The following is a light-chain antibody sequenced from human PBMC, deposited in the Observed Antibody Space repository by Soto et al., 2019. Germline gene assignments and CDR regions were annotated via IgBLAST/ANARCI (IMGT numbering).Light chain of an antibody. J-gene: IGKJ5*01. CDR1: QDISTY. Sequence: IQMTQSPSYLYAYVGDRMTITCSLIQDISTYLIWYQQKAGKAPTLLIYEASNLQTGVPSRFSGTGSGTDFTLTINSLQPEDVGTYYCQQYADLPPITFGQGTRLEI. CDR3: QQYADLPPIT. CDR2: EAS. V-gene: IGKV1-33*01.